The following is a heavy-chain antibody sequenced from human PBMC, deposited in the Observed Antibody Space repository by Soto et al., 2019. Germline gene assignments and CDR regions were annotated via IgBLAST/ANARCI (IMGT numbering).Heavy chain of an antibody. CDR2: IIPIFGTA. CDR1: GGTFSSYA. Sequence: QVQLVQSGAEVKKPGSSVKVSCKASGGTFSSYAISWVRQAPGQGLEWMGGIIPIFGTANYAQKFQGRVTITADESTSTAYRELSSLRSEDTAVYYCARDSVVVAATSFYYYYGMDVWGQGTTVTVSS. V-gene: IGHV1-69*12. J-gene: IGHJ6*02. CDR3: ARDSVVVAATSFYYYYGMDV. D-gene: IGHD2-15*01.